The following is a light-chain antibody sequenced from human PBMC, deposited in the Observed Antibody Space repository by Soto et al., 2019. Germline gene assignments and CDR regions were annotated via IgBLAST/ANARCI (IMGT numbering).Light chain of an antibody. V-gene: IGLV2-14*01. CDR3: GSYTTYRPYV. CDR2: EVT. J-gene: IGLJ1*01. Sequence: QSVLTQPASVSGSPGQLITIPCTGTSSDIGNYNSVSWYQQHPGKAPKLIIFEVTNRPSGVSDRFSGSKSGNTASLTISGLQADDEADYYCGSYTTYRPYVFGSGTKLTVL. CDR1: SSDIGNYNS.